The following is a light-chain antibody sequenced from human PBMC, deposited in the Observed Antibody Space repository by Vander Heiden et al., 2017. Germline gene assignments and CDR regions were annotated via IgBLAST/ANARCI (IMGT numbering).Light chain of an antibody. Sequence: DIQMTQSPYSLSASVGDRVTITCQASQDISNYLNWYQQKPGKAPKLLIYDASNLETGVPSRFSGSGSGTDFTFTISSLQPEDIATYYCQQYDNLPPLFTFGPGTKVDIK. CDR3: QQYDNLPPLFT. CDR1: QDISNY. CDR2: DAS. J-gene: IGKJ3*01. V-gene: IGKV1-33*01.